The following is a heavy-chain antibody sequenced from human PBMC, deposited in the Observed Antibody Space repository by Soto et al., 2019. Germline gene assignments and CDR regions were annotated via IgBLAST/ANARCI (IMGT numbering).Heavy chain of an antibody. CDR2: IHHGGST. V-gene: IGHV4-4*02. CDR1: GASITSSNW. D-gene: IGHD5-18*01. CDR3: ARGRIQLWYPFDY. J-gene: IGHJ4*02. Sequence: PSETLSLTCAVSGASITSSNWWNWARQPPGKGLEWIGEIHHGGSTNYNPSLKSRLSISVDKSKNQFSLKLTSVTAADTAVYYCARGRIQLWYPFDYWGQGTLVTVSS.